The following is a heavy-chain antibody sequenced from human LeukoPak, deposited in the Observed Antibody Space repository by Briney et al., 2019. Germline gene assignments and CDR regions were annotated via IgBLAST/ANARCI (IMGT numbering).Heavy chain of an antibody. Sequence: GGSLRLSCAASGFTFSSYAMHWVRQAPGKGLEWVAVISYDGSNKYYADSVKGRFTISRDNSKNTLYLQMNSLRAEDTAVYYCAREGAYDFWSGLNYYYYYMDVWGKGTTVTISS. V-gene: IGHV3-30*04. D-gene: IGHD3-3*01. J-gene: IGHJ6*03. CDR3: AREGAYDFWSGLNYYYYYMDV. CDR2: ISYDGSNK. CDR1: GFTFSSYA.